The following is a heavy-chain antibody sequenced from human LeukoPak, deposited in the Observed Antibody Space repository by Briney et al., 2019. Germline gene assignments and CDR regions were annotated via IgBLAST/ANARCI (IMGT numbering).Heavy chain of an antibody. CDR3: AREPPRERWFDT. Sequence: PGGSLRLSCTASGFISSSYWMSWVRQAPGKGLEWVANIKYDGSEKYYVDPVKGRFTISRDNAKNSLFLQMNSLRAEDTAVYYCAREPPRERWFDTWGQGSLVTVYS. V-gene: IGHV3-7*03. CDR2: IKYDGSEK. J-gene: IGHJ5*02. D-gene: IGHD1-1*01. CDR1: GFISSSYW.